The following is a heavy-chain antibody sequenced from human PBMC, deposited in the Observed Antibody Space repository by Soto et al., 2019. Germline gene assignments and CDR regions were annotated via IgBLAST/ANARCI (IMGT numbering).Heavy chain of an antibody. Sequence: GGSLRLSCATSGFNFNNYAMSWVRQAPGERLEWVSFISSSGGTTYYADSVKGRFTISRDNAKNSLYLQMNSLRAEDTAVYYCARDPHVWGQGTTVTVSS. CDR2: ISSSGGTT. CDR3: ARDPHV. J-gene: IGHJ6*02. V-gene: IGHV3-11*01. CDR1: GFNFNNYA.